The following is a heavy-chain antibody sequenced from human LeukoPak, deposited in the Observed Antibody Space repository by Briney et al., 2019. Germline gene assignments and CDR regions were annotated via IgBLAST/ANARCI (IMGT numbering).Heavy chain of an antibody. Sequence: GGSLRLSCAASGFTFSSYGMHWVRQAPGKGLEWVAFIRYDGSNKYYADSVKGRFTISRDNSKNTLYLQMNSLRAEDTAVYYCARDREPYSSFGGFDYWGQGTLVTVSS. CDR2: IRYDGSNK. J-gene: IGHJ4*02. D-gene: IGHD6-6*01. CDR3: ARDREPYSSFGGFDY. V-gene: IGHV3-30*02. CDR1: GFTFSSYG.